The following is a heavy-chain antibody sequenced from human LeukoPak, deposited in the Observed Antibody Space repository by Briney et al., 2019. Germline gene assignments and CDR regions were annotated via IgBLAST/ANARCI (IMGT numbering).Heavy chain of an antibody. CDR1: GYTLTELS. CDR2: FDPEDGET. Sequence: GASVKVSCKVSGYTLTELSMHWVRQAPGKGLEWMGGFDPEDGETIYAQKFQGRVTMTEDTSTDTAYMVLSSLRSEDTDVYYCATAPAPEIYYYYGMDVWGQGTTVTVSS. V-gene: IGHV1-24*01. D-gene: IGHD2-2*01. CDR3: ATAPAPEIYYYYGMDV. J-gene: IGHJ6*02.